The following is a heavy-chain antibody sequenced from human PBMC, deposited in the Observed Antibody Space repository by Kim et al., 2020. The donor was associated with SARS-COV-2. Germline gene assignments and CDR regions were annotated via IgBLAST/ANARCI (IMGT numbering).Heavy chain of an antibody. D-gene: IGHD3-10*01. CDR2: ISGSGGST. CDR3: AKTSNYGSGSYYYYYYYGMDV. J-gene: IGHJ6*01. V-gene: IGHV3-23*01. Sequence: GGSLRLSCAASGFTFSSYAMSWVRQAPGKGLEWVSAISGSGGSTYYADSVKGRFTISRDNSKNTLYLQMNSLRAEDTAVYYCAKTSNYGSGSYYYYYYYGMDVWGQGTTVTVSS. CDR1: GFTFSSYA.